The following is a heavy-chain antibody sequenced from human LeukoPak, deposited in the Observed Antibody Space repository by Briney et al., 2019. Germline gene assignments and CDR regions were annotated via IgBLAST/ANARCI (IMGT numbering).Heavy chain of an antibody. CDR3: ARDRPGDQNYYPLDY. V-gene: IGHV4-38-2*02. CDR1: GYSISSGYY. D-gene: IGHD3-22*01. J-gene: IGHJ4*02. CDR2: MYHSGST. Sequence: PSDTLSLTCAVSGYSISSGYYWGWIRHPPGTGLEWIGSMYHSGSTYYNPSLKSRVNISGDPSKNQFSLKLSSVSAADTAVYYCARDRPGDQNYYPLDYWGQGTLVTVSS.